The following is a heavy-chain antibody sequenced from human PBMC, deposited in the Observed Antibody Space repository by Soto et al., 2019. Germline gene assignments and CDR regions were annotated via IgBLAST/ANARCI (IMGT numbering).Heavy chain of an antibody. Sequence: GGSLRLSCAASGFTFSSYAMSWVRQAPGKGLEWVSAISGSGGSTYYADSVKGRFTISRDNSKNTLYLQMNSLRDEDTAVYYCAKDTGYSIEGGYDYWGQGTLVTVSS. J-gene: IGHJ4*02. CDR1: GFTFSSYA. V-gene: IGHV3-23*01. CDR3: AKDTGYSIEGGYDY. D-gene: IGHD6-13*01. CDR2: ISGSGGST.